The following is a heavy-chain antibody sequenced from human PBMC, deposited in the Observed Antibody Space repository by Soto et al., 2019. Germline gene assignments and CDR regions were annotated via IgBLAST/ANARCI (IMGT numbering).Heavy chain of an antibody. V-gene: IGHV4-34*01. CDR1: GGSFSGYY. J-gene: IGHJ4*02. D-gene: IGHD3-3*01. CDR2: INHSGST. CDR3: ARRRREWLYAHYFDY. Sequence: SETLSLTCAVYGGSFSGYYWSWIRQPPGKGLEWIGEINHSGSTNYNPSLKSRVTISVDTSKNQFSLKLSSVTAADTAVYYCARRRREWLYAHYFDYWGQGTLVTVSS.